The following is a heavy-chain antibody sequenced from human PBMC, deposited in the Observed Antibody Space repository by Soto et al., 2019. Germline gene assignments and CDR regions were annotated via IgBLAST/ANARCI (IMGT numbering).Heavy chain of an antibody. Sequence: SETLSLTCAVYGGSFSGYYWSGIRQTPGKGLEWIGEINHSGSTNYNPSLTSRVTISVDTSKNQFSLKLSSVTAADTDVYYCARGRMYWYQLLLAPGAFDIWGKGTMGTVSS. V-gene: IGHV4-34*01. J-gene: IGHJ3*02. CDR2: INHSGST. CDR3: ARGRMYWYQLLLAPGAFDI. D-gene: IGHD2-2*01. CDR1: GGSFSGYY.